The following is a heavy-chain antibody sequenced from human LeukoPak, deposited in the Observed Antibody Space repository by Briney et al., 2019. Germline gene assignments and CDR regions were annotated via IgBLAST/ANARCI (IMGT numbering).Heavy chain of an antibody. CDR3: ARDYDSSGYGAFDI. V-gene: IGHV4-39*07. D-gene: IGHD3-22*01. J-gene: IGHJ3*02. Sequence: SETLCLTRTVSGDSISSSSYYWGWIRQPPGKGLEWIGSIYDSGSTYYNPSLKSRVAISVDTSKNQSSLKLSSVTAADTAVYYCARDYDSSGYGAFDIWGEGTMVTVSS. CDR2: IYDSGST. CDR1: GDSISSSSYY.